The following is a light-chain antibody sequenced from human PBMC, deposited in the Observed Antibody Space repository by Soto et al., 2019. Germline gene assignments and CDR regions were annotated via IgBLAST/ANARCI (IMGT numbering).Light chain of an antibody. CDR1: SIDVGGYNY. CDR2: EVS. J-gene: IGLJ1*01. V-gene: IGLV2-8*01. CDR3: CSYAGGPEV. Sequence: QSVLTQHPSASGSPGQSVTISCTGTSIDVGGYNYVSWYQQHPGKAPNLMIYEVSKRPSGVPDRFSGSKSGNTASLTVSGLQAEDEADYYCCSYAGGPEVFGTGTKVTVL.